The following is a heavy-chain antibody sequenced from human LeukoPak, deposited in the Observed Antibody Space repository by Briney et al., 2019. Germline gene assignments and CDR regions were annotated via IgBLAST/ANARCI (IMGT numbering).Heavy chain of an antibody. V-gene: IGHV4-61*02. CDR3: ARRGGVRSSTSRIRSWFDP. J-gene: IGHJ5*02. CDR1: GGSISSGSYY. Sequence: PSETLSLTCTVSGGSISSGSYYWSWIRQPAGKGLEWIGRIYTSGSTNYNPSLKSRVTISVDTSKNQFSLKLSSVTAADTAVYYCARRGGVRSSTSRIRSWFDPWGQGTLVTVSS. CDR2: IYTSGST. D-gene: IGHD2-2*01.